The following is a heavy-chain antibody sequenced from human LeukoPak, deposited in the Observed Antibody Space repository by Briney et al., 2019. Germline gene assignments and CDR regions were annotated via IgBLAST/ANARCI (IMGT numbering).Heavy chain of an antibody. J-gene: IGHJ4*02. Sequence: PGGSLRLSCAASGFTFSTYSMNWVRQAPGKGLEWVSSITGSSSYIYYADSVKGRFTISRDNAKNSLYLQMNSLRAEDTAVYYCARERGGHYFDYWGQGTLVTVSS. V-gene: IGHV3-21*01. CDR2: ITGSSSYI. D-gene: IGHD3-16*01. CDR3: ARERGGHYFDY. CDR1: GFTFSTYS.